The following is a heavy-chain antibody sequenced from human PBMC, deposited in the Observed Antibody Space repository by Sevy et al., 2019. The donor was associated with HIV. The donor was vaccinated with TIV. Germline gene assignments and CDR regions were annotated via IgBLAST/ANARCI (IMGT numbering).Heavy chain of an antibody. D-gene: IGHD6-13*01. CDR3: ARDKSGYSSSWYLSYYYYGMDV. CDR2: ISSSSSYI. V-gene: IGHV3-21*01. CDR1: GFTFSSYS. J-gene: IGHJ6*02. Sequence: GGSLRLSCVASGFTFSSYSMNWVRQAPGKGLEWVSSISSSSSYIYYADSVKGRFTISRDNAKNSLYLQMNSLRAEDTAVYYCARDKSGYSSSWYLSYYYYGMDVWGQGTTVTVSS.